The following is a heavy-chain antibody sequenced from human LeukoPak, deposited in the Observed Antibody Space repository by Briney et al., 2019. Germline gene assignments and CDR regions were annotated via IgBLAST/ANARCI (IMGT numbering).Heavy chain of an antibody. CDR2: MYYSGTT. J-gene: IGHJ4*02. CDR1: GGSINTFY. Sequence: SETLSLTCTVSGGSINTFYWSWIRQPPGKGLEWIGYMYYSGTTSYNPSLKSRVTISVDTSKNQFSLKLSSVTAADTAVYYCARRDGYNPFDYWGQGTLVTVSS. D-gene: IGHD5-24*01. CDR3: ARRDGYNPFDY. V-gene: IGHV4-59*01.